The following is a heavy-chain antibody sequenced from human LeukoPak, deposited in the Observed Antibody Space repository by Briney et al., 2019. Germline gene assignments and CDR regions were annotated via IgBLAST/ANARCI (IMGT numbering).Heavy chain of an antibody. CDR2: INHSGST. CDR1: GGSFSGYY. CDR3: ARGRVSSLDY. J-gene: IGHJ4*02. Sequence: SETLSLTCAVYGGSFSGYYWSWIRQPPGKGLEWIGEINHSGSTNYNPSLKSRVTISVDTSKNQSSLKLSSVTAADTAVYYCARGRVSSLDYWGQGTLVTVSS. V-gene: IGHV4-34*01. D-gene: IGHD6-19*01.